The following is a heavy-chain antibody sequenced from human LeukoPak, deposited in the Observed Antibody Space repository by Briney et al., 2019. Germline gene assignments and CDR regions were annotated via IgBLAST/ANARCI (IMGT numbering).Heavy chain of an antibody. CDR2: IKQDGSEK. CDR3: ARAYTGYSSGWLI. Sequence: GGSLRLSCAASGFTFSNYWVSWVRQAPGKGLEWVANIKQDGSEKCYVDSVKGRFTISRDNAKNSLYLQMNSLRAEDTAVYYCARAYTGYSSGWLIWGQGTLVTVSS. CDR1: GFTFSNYW. D-gene: IGHD6-19*01. J-gene: IGHJ4*02. V-gene: IGHV3-7*04.